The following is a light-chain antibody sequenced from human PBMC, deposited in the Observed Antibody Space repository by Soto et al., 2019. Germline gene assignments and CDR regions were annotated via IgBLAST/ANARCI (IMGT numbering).Light chain of an antibody. CDR3: QQRSNWSYT. CDR2: DAS. CDR1: QSVSSY. J-gene: IGKJ2*01. V-gene: IGKV3-11*01. Sequence: EIVLTQSPATLSLSPGERATLSCRGSQSVSSYLAWYQQKPGQAPRLLIYDASNRATGIPARFSGSGSGTVFTITISSLETEDFAVYYCQQRSNWSYTFGQGTKLEIK.